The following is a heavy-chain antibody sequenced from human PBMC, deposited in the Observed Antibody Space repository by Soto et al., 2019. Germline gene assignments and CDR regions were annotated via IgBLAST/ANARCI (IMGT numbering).Heavy chain of an antibody. D-gene: IGHD2-15*01. CDR2: IIPIFGTA. Sequence: QVQLVQSGAEVKKPGSSVKVSCKASGGTFSSYAISWVRQAPGQGLEWMGGIIPIFGTANYAQKFQGRVTITADESTSTDYMELSSLRSEDTAVYYCARDWGYCSGGSCYGTYYDYCMDVCGQGTTVTVSS. V-gene: IGHV1-69*01. CDR3: ARDWGYCSGGSCYGTYYDYCMDV. CDR1: GGTFSSYA. J-gene: IGHJ6*02.